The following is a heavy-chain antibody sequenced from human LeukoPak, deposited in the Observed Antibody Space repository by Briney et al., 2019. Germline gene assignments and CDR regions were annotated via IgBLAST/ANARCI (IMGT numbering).Heavy chain of an antibody. J-gene: IGHJ5*02. CDR1: GFTFSSYA. V-gene: IGHV3-23*01. Sequence: GGSLRLSCAASGFTFSSYAMSWVRQAPGKGLEWVSAISGSGGSTYYADSVKGRFTISRDNTKNTLYLQMNSLRAEDTAVYYCAKDHSSWRFRGWFDPWGQGTLVTVSS. CDR3: AKDHSSWRFRGWFDP. CDR2: ISGSGGST. D-gene: IGHD6-13*01.